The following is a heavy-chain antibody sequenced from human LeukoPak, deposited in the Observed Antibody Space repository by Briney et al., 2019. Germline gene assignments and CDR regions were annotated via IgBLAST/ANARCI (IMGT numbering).Heavy chain of an antibody. D-gene: IGHD5-18*01. V-gene: IGHV4-34*01. Sequence: PETLSLTCAVYGGSFSGYYWSWIRQPPGKGLEWIGEINHSGSTNYNPSLKSRVTISVDTSKNQFSLKLSSVTAADTAVYYCARWGTAMDFDYWGQGTLVTVSS. CDR3: ARWGTAMDFDY. J-gene: IGHJ4*02. CDR2: INHSGST. CDR1: GGSFSGYY.